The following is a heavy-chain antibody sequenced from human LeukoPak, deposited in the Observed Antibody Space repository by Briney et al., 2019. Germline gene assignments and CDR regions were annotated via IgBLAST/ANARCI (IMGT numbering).Heavy chain of an antibody. J-gene: IGHJ6*03. CDR3: ARGDDSRPRNYYMDV. D-gene: IGHD3-22*01. V-gene: IGHV3-11*01. Sequence: GGSLRLSCAASGFTFSDYYMSWIRQAPGKGLEWVSYISSSGSTIYYADSVKGRFTISRDNAKTSLYLQMNSLRAEDTAVYYCARGDDSRPRNYYMDVWGKGTTVTVSS. CDR1: GFTFSDYY. CDR2: ISSSGSTI.